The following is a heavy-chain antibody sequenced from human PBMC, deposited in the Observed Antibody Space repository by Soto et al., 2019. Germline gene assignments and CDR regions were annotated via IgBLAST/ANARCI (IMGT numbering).Heavy chain of an antibody. CDR3: ARASSSWYIYFDY. D-gene: IGHD6-13*01. J-gene: IGHJ4*02. CDR1: GGSISSYY. CDR2: IYYSGST. Sequence: QVQLQESGPGLVKPSETLSLTYTVSGGSISSYYWSWIRQPPGKGLEWIGYIYYSGSTNYNPSLKSRVTISVDTSKNQFSLKLSSVTAADTAVYYCARASSSWYIYFDYWGQGTLVTVSS. V-gene: IGHV4-59*01.